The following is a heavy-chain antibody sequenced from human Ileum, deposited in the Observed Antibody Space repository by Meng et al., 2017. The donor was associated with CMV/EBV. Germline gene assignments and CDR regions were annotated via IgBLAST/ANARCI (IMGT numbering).Heavy chain of an antibody. Sequence: GGSLRLSCAASGFTFSIYWMNWVRQAPGKGLEWVANINQDGNEKDYVESVRGRFTISRDNARNSLYLEMNSLRAEDTAIYYCARGFLEGHFDYWGQGTLVTVSS. D-gene: IGHD3-3*01. CDR3: ARGFLEGHFDY. CDR1: GFTFSIYW. V-gene: IGHV3-7*04. CDR2: INQDGNEK. J-gene: IGHJ4*02.